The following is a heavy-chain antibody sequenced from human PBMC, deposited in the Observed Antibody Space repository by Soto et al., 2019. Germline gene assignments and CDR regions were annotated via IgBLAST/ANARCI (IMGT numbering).Heavy chain of an antibody. D-gene: IGHD6-19*01. CDR3: GRHFSSGWIYHYCVDV. CDR2: VYYSGST. CDR1: GDSISRYSYY. V-gene: IGHV4-39*01. J-gene: IGHJ6*01. Sequence: SETLSRTFTVSGDSISRYSYYWGWIRQPPGKGLEWSGSVYYSGSTYYSPSFQSRITISVCTSKNQFSLKMTSVTAADTAVYYCGRHFSSGWIYHYCVDVWGRGATVTVSA.